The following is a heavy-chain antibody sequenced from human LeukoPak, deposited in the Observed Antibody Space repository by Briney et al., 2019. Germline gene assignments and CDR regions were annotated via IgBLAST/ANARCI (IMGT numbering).Heavy chain of an antibody. CDR2: INHSGST. Sequence: PSETLSLPCAVYCGSFSGYYWSWIRQPPGKGLEWIGEINHSGSTNYNPSLKCRVTRSVDTSRSQFYLKLSSVAAADTAVYYCAREGIAAAGTWWFDPGGQGTLVTVSS. CDR3: AREGIAAAGTWWFDP. J-gene: IGHJ5*02. CDR1: CGSFSGYY. D-gene: IGHD6-13*01. V-gene: IGHV4-34*01.